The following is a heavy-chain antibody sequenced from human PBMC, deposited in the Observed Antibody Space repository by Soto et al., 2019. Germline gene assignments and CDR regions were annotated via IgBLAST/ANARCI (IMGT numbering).Heavy chain of an antibody. CDR1: GYACTTYG. V-gene: IGHV1-18*01. CDR3: ARGRYGDY. CDR2: ISAHNGNT. D-gene: IGHD1-1*01. Sequence: QVHLVQSGAEVKKPGASVKVSCQASGYACTTYGITWVRQAPGQGLEWMGWISAHNGNTNYAQKLQGRVTVTRDPSTSTAYMELRSLRSDDTAVYYCARGRYGDYWGQGALVTVSS. J-gene: IGHJ4*02.